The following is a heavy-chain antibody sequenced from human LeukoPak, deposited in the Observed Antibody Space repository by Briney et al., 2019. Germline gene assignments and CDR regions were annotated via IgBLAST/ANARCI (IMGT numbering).Heavy chain of an antibody. Sequence: GGSLRLSCAASGFTFSSYAMSWVRRTPGKGLEWVSAIGGSGSDTSYTDSVKGRFTISRDNSKSTLYLQMNSLRAEDTAVYHCAKTLRDLEWLTGELDVWGQGTAVTVSS. CDR3: AKTLRDLEWLTGELDV. CDR1: GFTFSSYA. CDR2: IGGSGSDT. D-gene: IGHD3-3*01. V-gene: IGHV3-23*01. J-gene: IGHJ6*02.